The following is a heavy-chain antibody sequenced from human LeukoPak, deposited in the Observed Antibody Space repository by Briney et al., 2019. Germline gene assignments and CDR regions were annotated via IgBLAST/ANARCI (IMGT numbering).Heavy chain of an antibody. J-gene: IGHJ4*02. V-gene: IGHV3-30*18. CDR1: GFTFSSYE. D-gene: IGHD2-8*01. CDR2: ISYDGSYK. Sequence: GRSLRLSCAASGFTFSSYEMHWVRQAPGKGLEWVAHISYDGSYKLYADSVKGRFTISRDNSKNTLFLQMNSLRSEDTAVYYCTKGRPSPIVLASAPVEFDSWGQGPRLSVSS. CDR3: TKGRPSPIVLASAPVEFDS.